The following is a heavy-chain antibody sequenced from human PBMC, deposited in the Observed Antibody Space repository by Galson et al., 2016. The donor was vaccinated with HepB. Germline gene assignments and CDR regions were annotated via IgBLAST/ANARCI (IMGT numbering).Heavy chain of an antibody. D-gene: IGHD3-3*01. CDR1: GFNFSYYA. J-gene: IGHJ6*04. V-gene: IGHV3-30*18. Sequence: SLRLSCAASGFNFSYYAMHWVRQAPGKGLAWVASISYDGRTNYYADSVKGRFTISRDNSKRTLDLQMSGLRAEDTAVFYCANSKLRFLGWGTHGMDVWGYGTTVIVSS. CDR3: ANSKLRFLGWGTHGMDV. CDR2: ISYDGRTN.